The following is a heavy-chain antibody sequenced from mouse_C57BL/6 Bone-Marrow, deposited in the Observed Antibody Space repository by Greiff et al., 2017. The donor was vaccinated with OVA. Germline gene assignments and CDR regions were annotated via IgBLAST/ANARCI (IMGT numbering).Heavy chain of an antibody. CDR2: IYPRSGNT. CDR1: GYTFTSYG. D-gene: IGHD2-5*01. J-gene: IGHJ4*01. V-gene: IGHV1-81*01. Sequence: QVQLQQSGAELARPGASVKLSCKASGYTFTSYGISWVKQRPGQGLEWIGEIYPRSGNTYYNEKFKGKATLTADKSSSTAYMELRSLTSEDSAVYFGAIYYSNWGFAMDYWGQGTSVTVSS. CDR3: AIYYSNWGFAMDY.